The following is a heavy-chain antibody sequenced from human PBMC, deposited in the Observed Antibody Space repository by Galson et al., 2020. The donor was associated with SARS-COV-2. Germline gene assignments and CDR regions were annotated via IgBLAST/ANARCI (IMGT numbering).Heavy chain of an antibody. CDR1: GYTFTGYY. CDR3: ARGWDILTGRVDY. D-gene: IGHD3-9*01. CDR2: INPNSGGT. J-gene: IGHJ4*02. V-gene: IGHV1-2*02. Sequence: ASVKVSCKASGYTFTGYYMNWVRQAPGQGLEWMGWINPNSGGTNYAQKFQGRVTMTRDTSISTAYMELSSLRSDDTAVYYCARGWDILTGRVDYWGQGTLVTVSS.